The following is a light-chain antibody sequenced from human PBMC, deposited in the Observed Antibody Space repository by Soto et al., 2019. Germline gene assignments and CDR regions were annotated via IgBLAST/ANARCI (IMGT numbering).Light chain of an antibody. CDR3: QQYGSSPFT. Sequence: EIVMTQSPATLSVSPGERATLSSRASQSVSSNLAWYQQKPGQAPRLLIYGASTRATGIPARFSGSGSGTEFTLTISSLQSEDFAMYYCQQYGSSPFTFGPGTKVDIK. CDR1: QSVSSN. CDR2: GAS. V-gene: IGKV3-15*01. J-gene: IGKJ3*01.